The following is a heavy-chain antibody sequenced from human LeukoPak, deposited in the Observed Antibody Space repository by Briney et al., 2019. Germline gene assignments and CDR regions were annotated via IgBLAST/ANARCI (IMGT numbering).Heavy chain of an antibody. CDR2: IYDRGPA. V-gene: IGHV4-30-2*06. Sequence: SQTLSLTCTVSGYAITSGGFSWNWIRQSPGKGLEWIGCIYDRGPAYYNPSLKSRFTISVDRPKNQFFLNVTSLAAADTAVYFCARSRQASGLFNSWGQGTLVVVSS. D-gene: IGHD3-10*01. J-gene: IGHJ5*01. CDR3: ARSRQASGLFNS. CDR1: GYAITSGGFS.